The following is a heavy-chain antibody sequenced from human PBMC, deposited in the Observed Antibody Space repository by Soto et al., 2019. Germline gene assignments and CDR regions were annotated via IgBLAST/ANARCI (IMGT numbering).Heavy chain of an antibody. D-gene: IGHD3-3*01. V-gene: IGHV5-51*01. CDR1: GYSFTSYW. CDR3: ARHGITTSGVVIINNGMEV. Sequence: GESLKISCKCSGYSFTSYWIGWVRQVPGKGLEWMGIIYPGDSDTRYSPSFQGQVTISADKSISTAYLQWSSLKASDTAMYYCARHGITTSGVVIINNGMEVLRQGTTEPVSS. J-gene: IGHJ6*02. CDR2: IYPGDSDT.